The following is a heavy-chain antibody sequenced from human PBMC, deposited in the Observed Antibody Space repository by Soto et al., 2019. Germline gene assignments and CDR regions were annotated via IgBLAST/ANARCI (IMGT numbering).Heavy chain of an antibody. CDR2: ISAYNGNT. CDR3: ARGEQRDYYYYGMDV. J-gene: IGHJ6*02. D-gene: IGHD6-25*01. CDR1: GHTFTSYG. V-gene: IGHV1-18*01. Sequence: ASVKVSCKASGHTFTSYGISWVRQAPGQGLEWMGWISAYNGNTNYAQKLQGRVTMTTDTSTSTAYMELRSLRSDDTAVYYCARGEQRDYYYYGMDVWGQGTTVTVSS.